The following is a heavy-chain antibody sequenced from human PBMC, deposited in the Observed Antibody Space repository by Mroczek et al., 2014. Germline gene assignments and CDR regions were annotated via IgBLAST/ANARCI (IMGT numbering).Heavy chain of an antibody. Sequence: QVQLQQWGPGLVKPSETLSLTCTVSGGSISSSSYYWGWIRQPPGKGLEWIGSIYYSGSTYYNPSLKSRVTISVDTSKNQFSLKLSSVTAADTAVYYCASSNSGSYVYYGMDVWGQGTTVTVSS. D-gene: IGHD1-26*01. CDR2: IYYSGST. J-gene: IGHJ6*02. CDR3: ASSNSGSYVYYGMDV. V-gene: IGHV4-39*01. CDR1: GGSISSSSYY.